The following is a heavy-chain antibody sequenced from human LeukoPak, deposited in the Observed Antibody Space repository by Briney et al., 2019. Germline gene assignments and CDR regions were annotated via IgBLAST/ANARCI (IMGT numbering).Heavy chain of an antibody. D-gene: IGHD3-10*01. CDR3: ARGRGGHYDY. Sequence: PGGSLRLSCVGSGFTFTTFPMHWVRQAPGKGLEYVSAINSNGGSTYYADSVKGRFTISRGNSKNTLYLQMGSLRAEDMAMYYCARGRGGHYDYWAQGTLVTVSS. CDR1: GFTFTTFP. V-gene: IGHV3-64*02. CDR2: INSNGGST. J-gene: IGHJ4*02.